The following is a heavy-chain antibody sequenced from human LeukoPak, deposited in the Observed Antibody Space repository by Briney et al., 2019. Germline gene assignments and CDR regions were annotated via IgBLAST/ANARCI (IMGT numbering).Heavy chain of an antibody. CDR1: GGSISSSNYY. D-gene: IGHD5-18*01. J-gene: IGHJ4*02. CDR3: ARVDTAMASD. Sequence: SETLSLTCTVSGGSISSSNYYWGWIRQPPGKGLEWIGSIYYSGSTYYNPSLKSRVTISVDTSKNQFSLKLSSVTAADTAVYYCARVDTAMASDWGQGTLVTVSS. V-gene: IGHV4-39*07. CDR2: IYYSGST.